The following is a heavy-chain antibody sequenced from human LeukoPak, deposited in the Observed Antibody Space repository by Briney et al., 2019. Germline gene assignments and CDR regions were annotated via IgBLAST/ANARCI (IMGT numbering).Heavy chain of an antibody. Sequence: ASVKVSCKASGYTFTSYGISWVRQAPGQGLEWMGWISAYNGNTNYAQKLQGRVTMTRDTSISTAYMELSRLRSDDTAVYYCASSRSGYDSPYDAFDIWGQGTMVTVSS. CDR3: ASSRSGYDSPYDAFDI. CDR1: GYTFTSYG. V-gene: IGHV1-18*01. D-gene: IGHD5-12*01. J-gene: IGHJ3*02. CDR2: ISAYNGNT.